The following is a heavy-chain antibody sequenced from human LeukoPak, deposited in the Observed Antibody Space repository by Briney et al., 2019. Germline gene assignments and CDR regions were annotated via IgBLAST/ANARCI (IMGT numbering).Heavy chain of an antibody. Sequence: GESLKISFKGSGYSFTTYSIGWVRQMPGKGLEWMGIIYPGDSDTRYSPSFQGQVTISADKPISTAYLQWSSLKASDTAMYYCARQTKLGYYYYGVDVWGQGTTVTVSS. CDR1: GYSFTTYS. CDR2: IYPGDSDT. D-gene: IGHD7-27*01. V-gene: IGHV5-51*01. J-gene: IGHJ6*02. CDR3: ARQTKLGYYYYGVDV.